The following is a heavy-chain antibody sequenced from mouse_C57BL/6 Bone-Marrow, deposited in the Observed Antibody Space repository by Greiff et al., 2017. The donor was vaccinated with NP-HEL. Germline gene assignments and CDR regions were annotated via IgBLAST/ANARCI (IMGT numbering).Heavy chain of an antibody. CDR2: IDPSDSYT. Sequence: PLQQSGAELVKPGASVKLSCKASGYTFTSYWMQWVKQRPGQGLEWIGEIDPSDSYTNYNQKFKGKATLTVDTSSSTAYMQLSSLTSEDSAVYYCARSRGYWGQGTTLTVSS. J-gene: IGHJ2*01. V-gene: IGHV1-50*01. CDR1: GYTFTSYW. CDR3: ARSRGY.